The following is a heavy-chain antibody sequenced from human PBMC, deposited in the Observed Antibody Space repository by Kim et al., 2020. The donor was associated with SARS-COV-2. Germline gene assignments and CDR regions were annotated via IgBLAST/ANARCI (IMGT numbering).Heavy chain of an antibody. CDR1: GNTFTSYW. D-gene: IGHD6-25*01. J-gene: IGHJ5*02. Sequence: GESLKISFSGNTFTSYWIGWVRQMPGKGLEWMGIIFPVHSHTKYILSFQGQVPIPPDRSINTAYLQWNSLKASDTATYYCVAARNGNLWRFDPWVRGT. CDR3: VAARNGNLWRFDP. V-gene: IGHV5-51*01. CDR2: IFPVHSHT.